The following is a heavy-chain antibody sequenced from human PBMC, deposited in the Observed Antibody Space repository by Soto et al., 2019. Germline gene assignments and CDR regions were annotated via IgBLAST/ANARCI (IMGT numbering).Heavy chain of an antibody. Sequence: ASVKVSCKASGYTFTCYAMYWVRQAPGQRLEWMGWINAGNGNTKYSQKFQGRVTITRDTSASTAYMELSSLRSEDTAVYYCARSIVVVTAADYWGQGTLVTVSS. V-gene: IGHV1-3*01. CDR1: GYTFTCYA. CDR2: INAGNGNT. CDR3: ARSIVVVTAADY. J-gene: IGHJ4*02. D-gene: IGHD2-21*02.